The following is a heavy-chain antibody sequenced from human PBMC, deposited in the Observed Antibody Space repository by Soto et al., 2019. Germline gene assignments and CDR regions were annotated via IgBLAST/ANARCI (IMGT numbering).Heavy chain of an antibody. J-gene: IGHJ6*02. CDR3: ARHERSGNYYYYGMDV. D-gene: IGHD1-26*01. CDR2: IYYSGTT. V-gene: IGHV4-39*01. CDR1: GGSISGTTYY. Sequence: PSETLSLTCTVSGGSISGTTYYWGWIRQPPGKGLEWIGSIYYSGTTYYNPSLKSRVTISVDTSKNQFSLKLSSLTAADTAVYYRARHERSGNYYYYGMDVWGQGTTVTVSS.